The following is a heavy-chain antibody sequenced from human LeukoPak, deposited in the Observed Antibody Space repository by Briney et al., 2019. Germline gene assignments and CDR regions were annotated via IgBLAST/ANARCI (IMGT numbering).Heavy chain of an antibody. D-gene: IGHD5-12*01. Sequence: ASVTVSCTASGYTFTGYYMHWVRQAPGQGLEWMGWINPNSGGTNYAQKFQGRVTMTRDTSISTAYMELSRLRSDDTAVYYCARDVRGYSGYGTASDYWGQGTLVTVSS. CDR2: INPNSGGT. J-gene: IGHJ4*02. CDR3: ARDVRGYSGYGTASDY. V-gene: IGHV1-2*02. CDR1: GYTFTGYY.